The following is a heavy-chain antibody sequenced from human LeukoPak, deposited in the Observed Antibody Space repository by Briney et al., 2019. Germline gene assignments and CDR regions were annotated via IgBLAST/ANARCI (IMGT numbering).Heavy chain of an antibody. CDR3: ARDVAFYGSSWHNWFDP. D-gene: IGHD6-13*01. Sequence: ASVKVSCKASGYTFTNYGISWVRQAPGQGLEWMGRISAYNGNTNYAQKFQDRVTMTTDTSTNTAYMELRSLGSDDTAVYYCARDVAFYGSSWHNWFDPWGQGTLVTVSS. J-gene: IGHJ5*02. V-gene: IGHV1-18*01. CDR1: GYTFTNYG. CDR2: ISAYNGNT.